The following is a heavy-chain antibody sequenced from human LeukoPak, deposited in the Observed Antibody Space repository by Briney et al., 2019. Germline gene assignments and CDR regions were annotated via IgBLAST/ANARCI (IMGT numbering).Heavy chain of an antibody. CDR2: IWYDGSNK. Sequence: PGGSLRLSCAASGFTFSSYAMSWVRQAPGKGLEWVAVIWYDGSNKYYADSVKGRFTISRDNSKNTLYLQMNSLRAEDTAVYYCAGPSYSSSWSPFDYWGQGTLVTVSS. CDR3: AGPSYSSSWSPFDY. J-gene: IGHJ4*02. D-gene: IGHD6-13*01. CDR1: GFTFSSYA. V-gene: IGHV3-33*08.